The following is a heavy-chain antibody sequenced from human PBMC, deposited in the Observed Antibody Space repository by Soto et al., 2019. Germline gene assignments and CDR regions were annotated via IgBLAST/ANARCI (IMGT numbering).Heavy chain of an antibody. CDR3: ARALITMVRGVIITN. CDR1: GDSVSSNSAA. J-gene: IGHJ4*02. Sequence: PSPTLSLPCAISGDSVSSNSAAWNWIRQSPSRGLEWLGRTYYRSKWYNDYAVSVKSRITINPDTSKNQFSLQLNSVTPEDTAVYYCARALITMVRGVIITNWGQGTLVTVSS. V-gene: IGHV6-1*01. CDR2: TYYRSKWYN. D-gene: IGHD3-10*01.